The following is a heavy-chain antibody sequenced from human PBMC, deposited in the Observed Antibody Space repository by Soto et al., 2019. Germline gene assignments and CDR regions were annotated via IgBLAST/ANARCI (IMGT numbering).Heavy chain of an antibody. D-gene: IGHD3-16*01. CDR1: GYTFTNFG. CDR3: ARGGTPRDY. J-gene: IGHJ4*02. CDR2: ISAYNGNT. V-gene: IGHV1-18*01. Sequence: QVQLVQSGAEVKKPGASVKVSCKASGYTFTNFGISWVRQAPGQGLEWMGWISAYNGNTNYAQKFQGRGTKTTDTATSTAYTGLRSRRADDTAVYYRARGGTPRDYWGQGTQVTVS.